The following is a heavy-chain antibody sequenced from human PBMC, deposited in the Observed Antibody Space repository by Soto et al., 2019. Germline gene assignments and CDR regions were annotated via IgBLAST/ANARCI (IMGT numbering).Heavy chain of an antibody. J-gene: IGHJ4*02. CDR3: ARTLMIVVQTFYDY. V-gene: IGHV3-48*02. CDR1: GFTFSSYS. D-gene: IGHD3-22*01. CDR2: ISSSSSTI. Sequence: GGSLRLSCAASGFTFSSYSMNWVRQDPGKGLEWVSYISSSSSTIYYADSVKGRFTISRDNAKNSLYLQMNSLRDEDTAVYYCARTLMIVVQTFYDYWGQGTLVTVSS.